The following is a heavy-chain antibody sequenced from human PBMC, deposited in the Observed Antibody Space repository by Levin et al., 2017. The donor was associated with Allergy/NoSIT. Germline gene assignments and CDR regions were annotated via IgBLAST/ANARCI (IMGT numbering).Heavy chain of an antibody. J-gene: IGHJ6*02. CDR3: ARENMVRGVLSHRGDNYYYYGMDV. Sequence: SETLSLTCTVSGGSIRSNDYHWSWIRHPPGKGLEWIGFIYYSGSTYYNPSLKSRVTISVDTSKNQFSLELSSVTAADTAVYYCARENMVRGVLSHRGDNYYYYGMDVWGQGTTVTVSS. D-gene: IGHD3-10*01. CDR1: GGSIRSNDYH. CDR2: IYYSGST. V-gene: IGHV4-30-4*01.